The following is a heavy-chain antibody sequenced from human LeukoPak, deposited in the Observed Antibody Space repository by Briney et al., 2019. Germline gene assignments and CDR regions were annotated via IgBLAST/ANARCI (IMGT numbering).Heavy chain of an antibody. CDR1: GFTFSSYN. D-gene: IGHD6-13*01. Sequence: AGGSLRLSCAASGFTFSSYNMTWVRQAPGKGLEWVSYIDPSSSSIYYADTVKGRFTISRDNAKRSLHLQMNSLRDEDTAVYYCARAAYNSSPDYWGQGTLVTVSS. CDR2: IDPSSSSI. J-gene: IGHJ4*02. V-gene: IGHV3-48*02. CDR3: ARAAYNSSPDY.